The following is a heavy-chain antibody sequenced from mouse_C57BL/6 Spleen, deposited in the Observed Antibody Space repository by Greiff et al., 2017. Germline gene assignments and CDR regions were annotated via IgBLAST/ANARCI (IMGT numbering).Heavy chain of an antibody. CDR2: ISSGSSTI. J-gene: IGHJ2*01. CDR1: GFTFSDYG. Sequence: EVKLMESGGGLVKPGGSLKLSCAASGFTFSDYGMHWVRQAPEKGLEWVAYISSGSSTIYYADTVKGRFTISRDNAKNTLFLQMTSLRSEDTAMYYCAREGYDYGYYFDYWGQGATLTVSS. V-gene: IGHV5-17*01. CDR3: AREGYDYGYYFDY. D-gene: IGHD2-4*01.